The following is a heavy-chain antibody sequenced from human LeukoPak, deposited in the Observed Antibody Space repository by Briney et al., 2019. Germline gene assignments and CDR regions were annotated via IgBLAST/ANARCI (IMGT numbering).Heavy chain of an antibody. CDR3: ARGPLSSGWSYYYGMDV. Sequence: SETLSLTCAVYGGSFSGYYWSWIRQPPGKGLKWIGEINHSGSTNYNPSLKSRVTISVDTSKNQFSLKLSSVTAADTAVYYCARGPLSSGWSYYYGMDVWGKGTTVTVSS. D-gene: IGHD6-19*01. J-gene: IGHJ6*04. CDR2: INHSGST. CDR1: GGSFSGYY. V-gene: IGHV4-34*01.